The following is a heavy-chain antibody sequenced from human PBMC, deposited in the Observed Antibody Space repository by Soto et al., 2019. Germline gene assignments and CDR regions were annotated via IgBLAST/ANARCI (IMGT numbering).Heavy chain of an antibody. Sequence: ELQLVESGGGLVKPGGSLRLSCAASGFTFSSYSMNWVRQAPGKGLEWVSSISSSSSYIYYADSVKGRFTISRDNAKNSLYLQMNSLRAEDTAVYYCAREGYNWNYKGDYWGQGTLVTVSS. D-gene: IGHD1-7*01. CDR1: GFTFSSYS. V-gene: IGHV3-21*01. CDR2: ISSSSSYI. J-gene: IGHJ4*02. CDR3: AREGYNWNYKGDY.